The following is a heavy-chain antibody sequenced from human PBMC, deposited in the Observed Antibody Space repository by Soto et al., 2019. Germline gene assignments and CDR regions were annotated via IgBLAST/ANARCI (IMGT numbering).Heavy chain of an antibody. Sequence: GGSLRLSCAASGFTFSSYAMSWVRQAPGKGLEWVSAISGSGGSTYYADSVKGRFTISRDNSKNTLYLQMNSLRAEDTAVSYCAKGFLAAAGPPRGMDVWGQGTTVTVSS. CDR1: GFTFSSYA. CDR3: AKGFLAAAGPPRGMDV. CDR2: ISGSGGST. V-gene: IGHV3-23*01. D-gene: IGHD6-13*01. J-gene: IGHJ6*02.